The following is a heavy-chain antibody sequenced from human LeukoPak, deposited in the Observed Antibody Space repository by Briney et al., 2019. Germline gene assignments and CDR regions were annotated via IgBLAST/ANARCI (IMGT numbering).Heavy chain of an antibody. CDR1: GFSLSTSGVG. CDR2: SYWDDDK. J-gene: IGHJ4*02. V-gene: IGHV2-5*02. D-gene: IGHD3-3*01. Sequence: SGPTLVKPTQTLTLTCTFSGFSLSTSGVGVGWIRQPPGKALEWLALSYWDDDKRYSPSLKSRLTITKDTSKNQVVLTMTNMDPVDTATYYCAHVYVIGKTYYDFWSGYYFDYWGQGTLVTVSS. CDR3: AHVYVIGKTYYDFWSGYYFDY.